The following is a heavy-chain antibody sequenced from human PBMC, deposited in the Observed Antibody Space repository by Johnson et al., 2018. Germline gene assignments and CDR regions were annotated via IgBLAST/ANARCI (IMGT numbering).Heavy chain of an antibody. J-gene: IGHJ3*02. Sequence: EVQLGESGGGFVKPRGSLRLSCAASGFNFSNAWMSWVRQAPGKGLEWVGRIKSKIDGGTTDYAAPVKGRFTISRDDSKDTIYLQMKSLKNEDTAVYYCTTVAMGVPADDAFDIWGQGTLVTVS. CDR2: IKSKIDGGTT. V-gene: IGHV3-15*01. D-gene: IGHD3-10*01. CDR1: GFNFSNAW. CDR3: TTVAMGVPADDAFDI.